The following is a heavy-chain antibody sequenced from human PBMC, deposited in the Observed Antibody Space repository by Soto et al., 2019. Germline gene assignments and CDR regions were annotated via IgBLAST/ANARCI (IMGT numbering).Heavy chain of an antibody. CDR3: AKDELEMSSYYYYGMDV. J-gene: IGHJ6*02. CDR1: GFTFSSYA. V-gene: IGHV3-23*01. CDR2: ISGSGGST. Sequence: GSLRLSCAASGFTFSSYAMSWVRQAPGKGLEWVSAISGSGGSTYYADSVKGRFTISRDNSKNTLYLQMNSLRAEDTAVYYCAKDELEMSSYYYYGMDVWGQGTTVTASS. D-gene: IGHD1-1*01.